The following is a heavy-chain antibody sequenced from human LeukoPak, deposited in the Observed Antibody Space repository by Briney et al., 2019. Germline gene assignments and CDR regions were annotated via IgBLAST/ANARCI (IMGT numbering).Heavy chain of an antibody. CDR3: ARGGRYSSPFDC. V-gene: IGHV3-74*01. D-gene: IGHD3-9*01. CDR1: GFTFRSYW. Sequence: GGSLRLSCAGSGFTFRSYWMHWVRQDPGKGLVWVARINGDGSSISYADSVKGRFTISRDNAKNTLYLQMNSLRAEDTAVYYCARGGRYSSPFDCWGQGTLVTVSS. J-gene: IGHJ4*02. CDR2: INGDGSSI.